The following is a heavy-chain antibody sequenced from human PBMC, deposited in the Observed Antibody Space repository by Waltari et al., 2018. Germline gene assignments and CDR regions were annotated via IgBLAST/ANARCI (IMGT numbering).Heavy chain of an antibody. V-gene: IGHV4-59*01. CDR2: IYYSGST. CDR1: GGSISSYY. Sequence: QVQLQESGPGLVKPSETLSLTCTVPGGSISSYYWSWIRPPPGKGLEWIGYIYYSGSTNYNPSLKSRVTISVDTSKNQFSLKLSSVTAADTAVYYCARVGRYYGSGSYLNWFDPWGQGTLVTVSS. J-gene: IGHJ5*02. CDR3: ARVGRYYGSGSYLNWFDP. D-gene: IGHD3-10*01.